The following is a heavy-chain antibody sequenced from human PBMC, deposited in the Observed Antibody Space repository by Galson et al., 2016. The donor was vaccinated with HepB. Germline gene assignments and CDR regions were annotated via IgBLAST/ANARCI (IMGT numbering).Heavy chain of an antibody. Sequence: SLRLSCAASGFSFSTYAMHWVRQAPGKGLEWVALISYDGSYSSYADSVKGRFTISRDNSKKTLYLQMNSLRAEDTAVYYRAKTHLYSGSVFDQWGQGTLVTVSS. CDR3: AKTHLYSGSVFDQ. V-gene: IGHV3-30*18. D-gene: IGHD1-26*01. J-gene: IGHJ4*02. CDR2: ISYDGSYS. CDR1: GFSFSTYA.